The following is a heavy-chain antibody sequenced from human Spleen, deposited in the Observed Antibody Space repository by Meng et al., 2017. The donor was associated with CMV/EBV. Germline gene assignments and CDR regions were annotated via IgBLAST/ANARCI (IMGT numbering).Heavy chain of an antibody. CDR2: IYHSGST. CDR3: AREGSGSSRFGYYGMDV. D-gene: IGHD6-25*01. Sequence: SETLSLTCTVSGYSISSGYYWGWIRQPPGKGLEWIGSIYHSGSTYYNPSLKSRVTMSVDTSKNQLSLKLISLTAADTAVYYCAREGSGSSRFGYYGMDVWGQGTTVTVSS. CDR1: GYSISSGYY. V-gene: IGHV4-38-2*02. J-gene: IGHJ6*02.